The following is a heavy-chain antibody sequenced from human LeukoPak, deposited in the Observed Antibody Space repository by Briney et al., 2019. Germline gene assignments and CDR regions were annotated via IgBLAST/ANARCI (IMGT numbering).Heavy chain of an antibody. CDR1: GDLIIGAPYF. V-gene: IGHV4-31*03. J-gene: IGHJ5*01. CDR2: TYYSGKT. Sequence: PSETLSLTCSVSGDLIIGAPYFWSWVRQHPGKGLEWIAYTYYSGKTYYNPSLKSRFALSVDTSKNQFSLNLTSVTAAHTAVYFCARVVGSTSWFDSWGQGTLVTVSS. CDR3: ARVVGSTSWFDS. D-gene: IGHD1-26*01.